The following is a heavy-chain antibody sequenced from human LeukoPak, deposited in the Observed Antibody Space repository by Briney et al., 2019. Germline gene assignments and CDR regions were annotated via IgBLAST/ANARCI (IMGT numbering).Heavy chain of an antibody. CDR2: IYTSGST. CDR3: ARGRDFWRGHPSYWYYGMDV. CDR1: GGSLSSYY. V-gene: IGHV4-4*07. J-gene: IGHJ6*02. D-gene: IGHD3-3*01. Sequence: SETLSLTCTVSGGSLSSYYWSWIRQPARKGLEWIGRIYTSGSTNYNPSLKSRVTMSVDTSKNQFSLKLSSVTAADTAVYYCARGRDFWRGHPSYWYYGMDVWGQGTTVTVSS.